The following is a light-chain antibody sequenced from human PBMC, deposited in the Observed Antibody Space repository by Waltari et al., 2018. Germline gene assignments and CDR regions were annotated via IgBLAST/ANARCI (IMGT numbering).Light chain of an antibody. CDR1: SRDVGSYNI. J-gene: IGLJ3*02. Sequence: QSALTQPASVSGSPGQSITISCTGTSRDVGSYNIVSWYQQHPGKAPKLMIYAVDKRPSGVSNRVSASKSGNTASLTISALQAEDEADYFCWSYAGFTTPWVFGGGTKLTVL. CDR3: WSYAGFTTPWV. CDR2: AVD. V-gene: IGLV2-23*02.